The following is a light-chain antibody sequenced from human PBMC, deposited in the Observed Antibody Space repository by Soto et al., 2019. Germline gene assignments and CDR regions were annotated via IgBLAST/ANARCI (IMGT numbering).Light chain of an antibody. V-gene: IGKV1-9*01. CDR3: QQHNKYPST. J-gene: IGKJ4*01. CDR2: GAS. CDR1: PGISSY. Sequence: DIQMNQSLSYVSPSVADRDTVTSRASPGISSYLGWYQQTKGKAPKLLIYGASTLQSGVPSRFRGSGSGTDCTLPISSLQPEDFATYYCQQHNKYPSTFGGGTKVDVK.